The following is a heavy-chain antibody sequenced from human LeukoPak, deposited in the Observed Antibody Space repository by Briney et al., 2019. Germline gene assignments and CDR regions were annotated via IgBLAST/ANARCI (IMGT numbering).Heavy chain of an antibody. CDR1: GDTFSNYD. Sequence: ASVKVSCKASGDTFSNYDVTWVRQAPGQGLEWMGRIIPVFDTAKYAQNFQGRVTMTTDESSSTAYMELYSLRSEDTAVYYCALWGEKHLVSFAFGGQEPLATVPS. J-gene: IGHJ4*02. CDR2: IIPVFDTA. CDR3: ALWGEKHLVSFAF. V-gene: IGHV1-69*05. D-gene: IGHD3-16*01.